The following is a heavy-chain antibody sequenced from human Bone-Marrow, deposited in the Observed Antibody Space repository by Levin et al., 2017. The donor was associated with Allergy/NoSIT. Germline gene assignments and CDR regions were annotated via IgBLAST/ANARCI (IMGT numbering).Heavy chain of an antibody. J-gene: IGHJ3*02. D-gene: IGHD3-10*01. Sequence: GSLRLSCTVSGDSISTYYWSWIRQIPRQGLEWIGYIHHSGTTHYKDSLKSRVTISVDTSKSQFSLKLRSVTAADTAIYYCVRHQLWFGDLSPIDIWGQGTKVTVSS. CDR1: GDSISTYY. CDR3: VRHQLWFGDLSPIDI. V-gene: IGHV4-59*08. CDR2: IHHSGTT.